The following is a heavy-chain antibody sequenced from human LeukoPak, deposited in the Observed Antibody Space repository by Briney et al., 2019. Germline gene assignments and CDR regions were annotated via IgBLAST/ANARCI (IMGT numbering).Heavy chain of an antibody. V-gene: IGHV3-30*04. CDR1: GFTFSSYA. Sequence: GGSLRLSCAASGFTFSSYAMHWVRQAPGKGLEWVAVISYDGSNKYYADSVRGRFTISRDNSKNTLYLQMNSLRAEDRAVYYCASLWFGELPFDYWGQGTLVTVSS. CDR2: ISYDGSNK. CDR3: ASLWFGELPFDY. J-gene: IGHJ4*02. D-gene: IGHD3-10*01.